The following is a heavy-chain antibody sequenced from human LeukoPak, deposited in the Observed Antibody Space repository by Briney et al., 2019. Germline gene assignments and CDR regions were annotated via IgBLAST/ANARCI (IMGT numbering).Heavy chain of an antibody. CDR2: ISFDGRYT. CDR3: TRAVVGAGNDI. CDR1: EFTFSSYA. J-gene: IGHJ3*02. Sequence: GGSLRLSCAPSEFTFSSYAMHWVRQAPGKGLEWVALISFDGRYTYHADSVRGRLTISRDNVENMLYLQMNSLRAEDTAVYYCTRAVVGAGNDIWGQGTMVTVSS. D-gene: IGHD1-26*01. V-gene: IGHV3-30*01.